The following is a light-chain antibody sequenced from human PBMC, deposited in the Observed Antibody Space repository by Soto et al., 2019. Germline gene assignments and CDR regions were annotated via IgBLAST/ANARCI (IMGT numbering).Light chain of an antibody. CDR1: QSVSSY. J-gene: IGKJ1*01. CDR2: DAS. V-gene: IGKV3-11*01. Sequence: EIVLTQSPGTLSLTPGERATLSCRASQSVSSYLAWYQQKPGQAPRLLIYDASNRATGIPARFRGSGSGTDFTITISSLEPEDFAVYYCQQRSNWPPWTFGQGTKVDIK. CDR3: QQRSNWPPWT.